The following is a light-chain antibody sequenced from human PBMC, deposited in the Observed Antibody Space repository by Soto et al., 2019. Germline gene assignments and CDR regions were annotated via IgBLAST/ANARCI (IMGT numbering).Light chain of an antibody. V-gene: IGKV1-27*01. Sequence: DIQMTQSPSSLSASVGDRVTITCRASQGISNYLAWYQQKPVKVPKLLIYAASTLQSGVPSRFSGSGSGTDFTLTISSLQPEDVETYYCQKYNSAPTFGQGTRLEIK. CDR2: AAS. CDR3: QKYNSAPT. CDR1: QGISNY. J-gene: IGKJ5*01.